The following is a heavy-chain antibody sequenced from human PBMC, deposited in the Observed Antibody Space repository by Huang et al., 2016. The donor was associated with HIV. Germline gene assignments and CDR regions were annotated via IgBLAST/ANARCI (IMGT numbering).Heavy chain of an antibody. J-gene: IGHJ4*02. D-gene: IGHD2-15*01. CDR1: GFSLNTSGVG. CDR3: AHIGDIFAAYSPEYFDY. V-gene: IGHV2-5*02. Sequence: QITLKESGPTLVKPTQTLTLACTFSGFSLNTSGVGVAWLRHPPGKALEWLELIYWDDDKRDRPSLKSRLTISKDPSNNQVVLTMTNMDPVDTASYFCAHIGDIFAAYSPEYFDYWGQGALVTVSS. CDR2: IYWDDDK.